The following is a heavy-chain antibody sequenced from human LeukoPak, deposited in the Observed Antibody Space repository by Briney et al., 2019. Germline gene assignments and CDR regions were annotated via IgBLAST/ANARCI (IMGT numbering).Heavy chain of an antibody. CDR1: GYTFTSHG. CDR3: ARDPGGTGGFDY. J-gene: IGHJ4*02. CDR2: ISIYSGNT. Sequence: ASVKVSCKASGYTFTSHGLSWARQAPGQGLEWMGWISIYSGNTNYAQKFQDRISMTTDTSTSTAYMELRSLKSDDTAVYYCARDPGGTGGFDYWGQGALVTVSP. D-gene: IGHD3-16*01. V-gene: IGHV1-18*01.